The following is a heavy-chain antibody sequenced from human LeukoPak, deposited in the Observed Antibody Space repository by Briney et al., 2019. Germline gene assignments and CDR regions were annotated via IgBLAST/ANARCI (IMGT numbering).Heavy chain of an antibody. CDR2: ISAYNGNT. J-gene: IGHJ6*03. D-gene: IGHD1-26*01. CDR3: ARTGGRDYYYYYYMDV. CDR1: GYTFTSYG. V-gene: IGHV1-18*01. Sequence: GASVKVSCKASGYTFTSYGISWVRQAPGQGLEWMGWISAYNGNTNYAQKLQGRVTMTTDTSTSTAYTGLRSLRSDDTAVYYCARTGGRDYYYYYYMDVWGKGTTVTVSS.